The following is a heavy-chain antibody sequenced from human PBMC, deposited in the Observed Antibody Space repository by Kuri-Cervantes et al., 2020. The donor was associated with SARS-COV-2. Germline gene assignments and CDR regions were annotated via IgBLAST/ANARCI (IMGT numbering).Heavy chain of an antibody. CDR3: ARERGTAMVRYYCYMDV. Sequence: ASAKVSCNASCYSFTSYGNSWVRHAPGQGLEWMGWFIACNGNTIYAQKLQGRVTMTTDKSTSTAYMELRSMRSDDTAVYYCARERGTAMVRYYCYMDVWGKGTTVTVSS. J-gene: IGHJ6*03. CDR2: FIACNGNT. V-gene: IGHV1-18*01. CDR1: CYSFTSYG. D-gene: IGHD5-18*01.